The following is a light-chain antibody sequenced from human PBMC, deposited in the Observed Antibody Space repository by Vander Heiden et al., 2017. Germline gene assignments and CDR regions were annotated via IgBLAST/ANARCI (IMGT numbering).Light chain of an antibody. V-gene: IGLV7-43*01. CDR1: TGAVTSGYY. Sequence: QTVVTQEPSPTLSPGGTVTPTCASSTGAVTSGYYPNWFQQKPGQAPRTLIYSTSNKRSWTPARFSGSLLGGKAALTLSGVQPEDEAEYYCLLYYGGARVFGGGTKLTVL. CDR3: LLYYGGARV. J-gene: IGLJ3*02. CDR2: STS.